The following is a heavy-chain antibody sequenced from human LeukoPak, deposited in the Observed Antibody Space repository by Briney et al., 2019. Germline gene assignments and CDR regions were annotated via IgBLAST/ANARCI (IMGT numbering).Heavy chain of an antibody. Sequence: GGSLRLSCAASGFTFSSYGMHWVRQAPGKGLEWVAFIRYDGSNKYYADSVKGRFTISRDNAKNSLYLQMNSLRAEDTAVYYCARDPCSSTSCYTGGAFDIWGQGTMVTVSS. CDR1: GFTFSSYG. CDR2: IRYDGSNK. J-gene: IGHJ3*02. V-gene: IGHV3-30*02. CDR3: ARDPCSSTSCYTGGAFDI. D-gene: IGHD2-2*02.